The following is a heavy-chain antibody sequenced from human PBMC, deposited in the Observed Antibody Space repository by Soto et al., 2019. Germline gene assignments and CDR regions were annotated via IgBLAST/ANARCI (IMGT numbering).Heavy chain of an antibody. Sequence: GGSLRLSCTASGFTLTAYAINWVRRAPGKGLEWVSATTGGAGLTYYADSVKGRFSVSSDTPGNNLYLKLNSLRHEDTAVYYCAKQWVVAHYYYYGMDVWGQGKTATVSS. CDR2: TTGGAGLT. D-gene: IGHD2-15*01. V-gene: IGHV3-23*01. CDR3: AKQWVVAHYYYYGMDV. CDR1: GFTLTAYA. J-gene: IGHJ6*02.